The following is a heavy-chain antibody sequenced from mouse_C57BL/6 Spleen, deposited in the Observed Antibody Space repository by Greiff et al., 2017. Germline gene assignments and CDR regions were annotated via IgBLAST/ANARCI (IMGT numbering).Heavy chain of an antibody. V-gene: IGHV1-82*01. CDR3: ARGGSSLFPFDY. CDR2: IYPGDGDT. D-gene: IGHD1-1*01. J-gene: IGHJ2*01. CDR1: GYAFSSSW. Sequence: QVQLKESGPELVKPGASVKISCKASGYAFSSSWMNWVKQRPGKGLEWIGRIYPGDGDTNYNGKFKGKATLTADKSSSTAYMQLSSLTSEDSAVYFCARGGSSLFPFDYWGQGTTLTVSS.